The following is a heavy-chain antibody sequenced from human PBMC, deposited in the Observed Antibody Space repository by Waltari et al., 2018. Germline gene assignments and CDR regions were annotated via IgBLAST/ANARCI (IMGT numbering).Heavy chain of an antibody. CDR2: VRGSGKT. CDR1: GDSMRTSDC. CDR3: ARDRGRGLFLDS. V-gene: IGHV4-4*02. J-gene: IGHJ4*02. Sequence: QLHLQASGPALVKPAGTLSVTFVVSGDSMRTSDCWRWVRQSPGRGLEWIGQVRGSGKTNYNPALETRVAVSIDTSKKQFSLRMTSAPAADTAVYYCARDRGRGLFLDSWGQGTLVTVSP. D-gene: IGHD1-1*01.